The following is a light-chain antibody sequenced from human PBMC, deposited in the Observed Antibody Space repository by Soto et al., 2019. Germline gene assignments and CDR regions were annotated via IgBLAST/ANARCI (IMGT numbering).Light chain of an antibody. CDR1: SSDIGSFTF. V-gene: IGLV2-14*03. J-gene: IGLJ1*01. CDR2: DVN. Sequence: QSALTQSASVSGSPGQSITISCTGTSSDIGSFTFVSWYQQHPGKVPKLMIFDVNRRPSGVSDRFSGSKSGNTASLTISGLQAEDEGDYYCSSYTSSSTHVFGSGTKVTVL. CDR3: SSYTSSSTHV.